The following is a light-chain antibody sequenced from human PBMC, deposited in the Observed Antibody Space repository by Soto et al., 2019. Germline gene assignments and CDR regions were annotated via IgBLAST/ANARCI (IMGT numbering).Light chain of an antibody. V-gene: IGKV1-5*01. CDR2: DAS. CDR3: QQYNSYPWT. CDR1: QSISSW. J-gene: IGKJ1*01. Sequence: DIQMTQSPSTLSASVGDRVTITCRASQSISSWLAWYQQKPGKAPKLLIYDASSLESGVPSRFKGSGTGTEFTLPLSRLQPGEFATYYCQQYNSYPWTFGQGTKVEIK.